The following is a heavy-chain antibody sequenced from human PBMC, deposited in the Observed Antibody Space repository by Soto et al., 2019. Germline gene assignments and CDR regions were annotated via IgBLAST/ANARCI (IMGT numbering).Heavy chain of an antibody. CDR3: ARSMVRGAIGAFDA. CDR2: IYYSGNT. J-gene: IGHJ3*01. D-gene: IGHD3-10*01. CDR1: GGSLSSGTSY. Sequence: QVQLQESGPGLVKPSQTLSLTCTVSGGSLSSGTSYWTWIRQAPGTGLELIGYIYYSGNTFYNPSLKSRVTISIDTSKNQFSLKLSSVTAADTAVYYCARSMVRGAIGAFDAWGQGTVVTVSS. V-gene: IGHV4-30-4*01.